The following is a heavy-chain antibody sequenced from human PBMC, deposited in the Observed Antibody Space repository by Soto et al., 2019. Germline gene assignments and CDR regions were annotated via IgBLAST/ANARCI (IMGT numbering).Heavy chain of an antibody. V-gene: IGHV4-31*03. J-gene: IGHJ4*02. D-gene: IGHD6-19*01. CDR1: GGSISSGGYY. CDR2: IYYSGST. CDR3: ARGRGAVGFDY. Sequence: QVQLQESGPGLVKPSQTLSLTCTVSGGSISSGGYYWSWIRQHPGKGLEWIGYIYYSGSTYYNPSLRRRVTISVDTSKNQFCLKLSSVTAADTAVYYCARGRGAVGFDYWGQGTLVTVSS.